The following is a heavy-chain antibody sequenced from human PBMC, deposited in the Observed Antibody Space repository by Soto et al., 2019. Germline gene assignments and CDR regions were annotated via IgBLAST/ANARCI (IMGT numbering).Heavy chain of an antibody. CDR3: ARDLCSGGSCYFL. J-gene: IGHJ4*02. V-gene: IGHV3-30-3*01. CDR2: ISYDGSNK. D-gene: IGHD2-15*01. CDR1: GFTFSSYA. Sequence: HPGGSLRLSCAASGFTFSSYAMHWVRQAPGKGLEWVAVISYDGSNKYYADSVKGRFTISRDNSKNTLYLQMNSLRAEDTAVYYCARDLCSGGSCYFLWGQGTLVTVSS.